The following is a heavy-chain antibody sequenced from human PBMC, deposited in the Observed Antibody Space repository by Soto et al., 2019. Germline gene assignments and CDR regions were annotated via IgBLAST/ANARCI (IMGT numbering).Heavy chain of an antibody. Sequence: SETLSLTCTVSGASMSSSAHYWSWVRQHPGKGLEWIGYIYYSGSTNYNPSLKSRVTISVDTSKNQFSLKLSSVTAADTAVYYCARGVVVVPAAIDYYYMDVWGKGTTVTVSS. V-gene: IGHV4-61*08. D-gene: IGHD2-2*01. CDR3: ARGVVVVPAAIDYYYMDV. CDR2: IYYSGST. CDR1: GASMSSSAHY. J-gene: IGHJ6*03.